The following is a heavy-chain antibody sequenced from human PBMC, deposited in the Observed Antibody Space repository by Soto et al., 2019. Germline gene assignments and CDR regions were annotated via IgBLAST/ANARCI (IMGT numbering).Heavy chain of an antibody. CDR2: IYHSGST. D-gene: IGHD3-9*01. J-gene: IGHJ5*02. V-gene: IGHV4-30-2*01. CDR3: ARVYFDPPRNWFDP. CDR1: GGSISSGGYS. Sequence: SETLSLTCAVSGGSISSGGYSWSWIRQPPGKGLEWIGYIYHSGSTYYNPSLKSRVTISVDTSKDQFSLKLSSVTAADAAIYHCARVYFDPPRNWFDPWGRGTLVTVSS.